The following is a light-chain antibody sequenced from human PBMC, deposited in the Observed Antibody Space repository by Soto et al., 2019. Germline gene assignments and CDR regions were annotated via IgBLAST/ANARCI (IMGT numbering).Light chain of an antibody. CDR2: DVT. V-gene: IGLV2-14*03. CDR3: SSYTDSSLGVV. CDR1: SSDVGGYNY. Sequence: QSALTQPASVSGSPGQSITFSCTGTSSDVGGYNYVSWYQQHPGKAPKLLIYDVTNRPSGVSNRFSGSKSGNTASLTISGLQAEDEADYYCSSYTDSSLGVVIGGGTKVTVL. J-gene: IGLJ2*01.